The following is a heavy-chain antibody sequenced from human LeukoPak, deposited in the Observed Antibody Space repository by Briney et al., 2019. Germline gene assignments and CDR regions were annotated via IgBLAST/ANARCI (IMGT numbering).Heavy chain of an antibody. CDR3: ARGASSRWFDY. Sequence: GGSLRLSCAASGFTVSSNYMSWVRQAPGKGLEWVSVIYSGGSTYYADSVKGRFTISRDNSKNTLYLQMNSLRAEDTAVYYCARGASSRWFDYWGQGTLVTVSS. CDR2: IYSGGST. V-gene: IGHV3-53*01. CDR1: GFTVSSNY. J-gene: IGHJ4*02. D-gene: IGHD6-13*01.